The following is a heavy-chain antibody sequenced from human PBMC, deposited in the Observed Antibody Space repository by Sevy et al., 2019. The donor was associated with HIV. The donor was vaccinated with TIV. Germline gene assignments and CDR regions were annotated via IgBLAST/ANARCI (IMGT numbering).Heavy chain of an antibody. D-gene: IGHD1-26*01. Sequence: GGSLRLSCAASGISFNNYGMHWVRRAPGKGLEWLAVISYDGTNQYYEDSVKGRFTISRDDSKNTLYLQMNSLRVEDTAVYYCAQVGGSKWELFELYAMHVWGQGTTVTVSS. J-gene: IGHJ6*02. CDR2: ISYDGTNQ. V-gene: IGHV3-30*18. CDR1: GISFNNYG. CDR3: AQVGGSKWELFELYAMHV.